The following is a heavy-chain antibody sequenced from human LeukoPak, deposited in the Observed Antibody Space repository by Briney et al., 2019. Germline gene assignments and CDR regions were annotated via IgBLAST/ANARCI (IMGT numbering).Heavy chain of an antibody. D-gene: IGHD1-7*01. CDR1: GFTFNSYW. V-gene: IGHV3-7*01. CDR2: IKQDGSEK. CDR3: ATSRTFDY. J-gene: IGHJ4*02. Sequence: GGSLRLSCAASGFTFNSYWMNWVRQAPGKGLEWVANIKQDGSEKYYVDSVKGRFTISRDNAENSLYLQMNSLRAKDTAVYYCATSRTFDYWGQGTLVTVSS.